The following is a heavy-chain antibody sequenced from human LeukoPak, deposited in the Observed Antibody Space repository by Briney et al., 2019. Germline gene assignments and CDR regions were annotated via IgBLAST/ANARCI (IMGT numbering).Heavy chain of an antibody. D-gene: IGHD3-10*01. Sequence: GGSLRLSCAASGFTVSSNYMSWVRQAPTKGLEWVAFIRSDGNKKYYADSVKGRFTISRDTSKNTLYLEMSSLRLDDTAVYYCAKDLGAYYYGSVLDYWGRGTRVTVSS. CDR1: GFTVSSNY. CDR3: AKDLGAYYYGSVLDY. J-gene: IGHJ4*01. V-gene: IGHV3-30*02. CDR2: IRSDGNKK.